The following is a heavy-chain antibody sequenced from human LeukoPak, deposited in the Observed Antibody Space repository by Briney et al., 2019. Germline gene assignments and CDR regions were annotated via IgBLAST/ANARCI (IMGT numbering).Heavy chain of an antibody. CDR3: ARDGYCSGGSCYKGRFDY. D-gene: IGHD2-15*01. V-gene: IGHV3-21*01. J-gene: IGHJ4*02. CDR2: ISGSGGST. Sequence: GGSLRLSCTVSGFTVSSNSMSWVRQAPGKGLEWVSAISGSGGSTYYADSVKGRFTISRDNAKNSLYLQMNSLRAEDTAVYYCARDGYCSGGSCYKGRFDYWGQGTLVTVSS. CDR1: GFTVSSNS.